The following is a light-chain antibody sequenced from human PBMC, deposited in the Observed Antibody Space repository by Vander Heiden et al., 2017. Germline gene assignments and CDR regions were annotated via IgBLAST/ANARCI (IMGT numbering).Light chain of an antibody. CDR2: EVS. Sequence: QSALTQPPSASGSPGQSVTISCTVTSSDVGGYNYVSWYQQHPGKAPKLMIYEVSKRPSGVPDRFSGSKSGDTASLTVSGLQAEDEADEYCSSYAGSNNVVFGGGTKLTVL. J-gene: IGLJ2*01. V-gene: IGLV2-8*01. CDR1: SSDVGGYNY. CDR3: SSYAGSNNVV.